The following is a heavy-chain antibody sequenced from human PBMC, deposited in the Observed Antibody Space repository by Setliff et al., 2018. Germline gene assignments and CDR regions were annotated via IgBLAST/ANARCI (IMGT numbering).Heavy chain of an antibody. Sequence: LRLSCAASGFTFSNAWTSWVRQAPGKGLEWVSTFGMSGTTYYADSVKGRFTISRDNSKSTLYLQIDSLRAEDTALYYCAKRGAVPGTTYHHFDNWGQGTLVTVSS. D-gene: IGHD1-1*01. J-gene: IGHJ4*02. CDR2: FGMSGTT. CDR3: AKRGAVPGTTYHHFDN. V-gene: IGHV3-23*01. CDR1: GFTFSNAW.